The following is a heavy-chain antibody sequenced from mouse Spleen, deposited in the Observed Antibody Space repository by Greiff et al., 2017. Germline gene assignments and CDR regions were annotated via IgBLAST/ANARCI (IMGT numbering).Heavy chain of an antibody. J-gene: IGHJ2*01. CDR1: GYSFTGYY. V-gene: IGHV1-42*01. CDR3: ARGVFDY. Sequence: VQLQQSGPELVKPGASVKISCKASGYSFTGYYMNWVKQSPEKSLEWIGEINPSTGGTTYNQKFKAKATLTVDKSSSTAYMQLKSLTSEDSAVYYCARGVFDYWGQGTTLTVSS. CDR2: INPSTGGT.